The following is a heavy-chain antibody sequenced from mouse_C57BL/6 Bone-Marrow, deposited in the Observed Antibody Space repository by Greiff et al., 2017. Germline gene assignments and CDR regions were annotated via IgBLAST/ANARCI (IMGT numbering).Heavy chain of an antibody. J-gene: IGHJ3*01. CDR3: TTSGTGPFAY. V-gene: IGHV14-4*01. D-gene: IGHD3-3*01. CDR2: IDPENGDT. CDR1: GFNIKDDY. Sequence: VQLQQSGAELVRPGASVKLSCTASGFNIKDDYMHWVKQRPEQGLEWLGWIDPENGDTEYASKFQGKATITADKSSNTAYLPLSSLTSEDTAVYYWTTSGTGPFAYWGQGTLVTVSA.